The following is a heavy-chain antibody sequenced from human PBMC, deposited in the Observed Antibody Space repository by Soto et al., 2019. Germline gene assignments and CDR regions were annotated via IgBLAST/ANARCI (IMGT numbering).Heavy chain of an antibody. Sequence: ASVKVSCKASGYTFTSYYMHWVRQAPGQGLEWMEIINPSGGSTSYAQKFQGRVTMTRDTSTSTVYMELSSLRSEDTAVYYCARDPPNCSSTSCYAFHGMDVWGQGTTVTVSS. CDR1: GYTFTSYY. J-gene: IGHJ6*02. D-gene: IGHD2-2*01. CDR3: ARDPPNCSSTSCYAFHGMDV. CDR2: INPSGGST. V-gene: IGHV1-46*01.